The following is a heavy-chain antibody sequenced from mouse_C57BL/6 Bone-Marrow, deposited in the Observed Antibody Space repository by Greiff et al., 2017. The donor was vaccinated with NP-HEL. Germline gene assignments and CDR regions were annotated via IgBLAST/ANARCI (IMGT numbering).Heavy chain of an antibody. Sequence: EVKLQESGGGLVQPGGSMKLSCVASGFTFSNYWMNWVRQSPEKGLEWVAQIRLKSDNYATHYAESVKGRFTISRDDSKSSVYLQMNNLRAEDTGIYYCTGDSNSDAYWGQGTLVTVAA. D-gene: IGHD2-5*01. CDR2: IRLKSDNYAT. CDR1: GFTFSNYW. V-gene: IGHV6-3*01. J-gene: IGHJ3*01. CDR3: TGDSNSDAY.